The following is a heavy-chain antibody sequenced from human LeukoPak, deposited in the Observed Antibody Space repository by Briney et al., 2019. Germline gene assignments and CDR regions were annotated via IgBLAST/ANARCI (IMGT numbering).Heavy chain of an antibody. V-gene: IGHV4-59*01. Sequence: PSGTLSLTCTVSGGSTSSYYWSWIRQPPGKGLEWIGYIYYSGSTNYNPSLKSRVTISVDPSKNQFSLKLSSVTAADTAVYYCARGYLRGGPDYYDSSGDAFDTWGQGTMVTVSS. D-gene: IGHD3-22*01. CDR3: ARGYLRGGPDYYDSSGDAFDT. CDR2: IYYSGST. CDR1: GGSTSSYY. J-gene: IGHJ3*02.